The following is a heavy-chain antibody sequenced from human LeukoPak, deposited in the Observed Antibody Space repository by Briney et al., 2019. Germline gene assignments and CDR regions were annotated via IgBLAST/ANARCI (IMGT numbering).Heavy chain of an antibody. J-gene: IGHJ4*02. V-gene: IGHV4-30-4*01. CDR2: IYYSGST. Sequence: SETLSLTCTVSGGSISSGDYYWSWIRQPPGKGLEWIGYIYYSGSTYYNPSLKSRVTISVDTSKNQFSLKLSSVTAADTAVYYCASSVDTAMVTPFDYWGQGTLVTVSS. D-gene: IGHD5-18*01. CDR3: ASSVDTAMVTPFDY. CDR1: GGSISSGDYY.